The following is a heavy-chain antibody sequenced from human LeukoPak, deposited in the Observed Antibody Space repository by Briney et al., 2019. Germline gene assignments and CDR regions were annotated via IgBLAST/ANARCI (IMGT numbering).Heavy chain of an antibody. CDR3: ARDLLDGFDP. V-gene: IGHV1-69*01. CDR2: IIPIFGTA. D-gene: IGHD2-21*01. CDR1: GGTFSSYA. Sequence: SVKVSCKASGGTFSSYAISWVRQAPGQGLEWMGGIIPIFGTANYAQKFQGRVTITADESTSTAYMELNSLRSEDTAVYYCARDLLDGFDPWGQGTLVTVSS. J-gene: IGHJ5*02.